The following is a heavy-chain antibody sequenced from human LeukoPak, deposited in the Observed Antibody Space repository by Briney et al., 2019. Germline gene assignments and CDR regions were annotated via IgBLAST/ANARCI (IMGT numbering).Heavy chain of an antibody. Sequence: GSLRLSGAGPGFPFSNFGISWVPQAPGKGLEWVSAIDGGGVNTLYADSVKGRFTISRDNSKNTVYLQMNSLSAEDTAIYYCAKRSARPKPFDCWGQGTLVTVSS. CDR2: IDGGGVNT. CDR3: AKRSARPKPFDC. D-gene: IGHD6-25*01. CDR1: GFPFSNFG. V-gene: IGHV3-23*01. J-gene: IGHJ4*02.